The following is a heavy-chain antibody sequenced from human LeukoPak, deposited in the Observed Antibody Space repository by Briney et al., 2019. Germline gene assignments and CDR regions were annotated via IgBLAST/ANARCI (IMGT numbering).Heavy chain of an antibody. CDR2: IYYSGST. Sequence: SETLSLTCTVSGGSISSGDYYWSWIRQPPGKGLEWIGYIYYSGSTYYNPSLKSRVTISVDTSKNQFSVKLTSVTAADTAVYYCARGASQNGDSVNFYFGMDVWGQGTTVTVSS. V-gene: IGHV4-30-4*01. CDR1: GGSISSGDYY. D-gene: IGHD4-17*01. J-gene: IGHJ6*02. CDR3: ARGASQNGDSVNFYFGMDV.